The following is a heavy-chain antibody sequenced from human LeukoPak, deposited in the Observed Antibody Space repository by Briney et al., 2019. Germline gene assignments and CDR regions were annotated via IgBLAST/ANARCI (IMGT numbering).Heavy chain of an antibody. CDR2: IKQDGSQK. V-gene: IGHV3-7*01. Sequence: GGSLRLSCAASGFTFSSYWMSWVRQAPGKGLEWVANIKQDGSQKYYVDSVKGRFSISRDNAKNSLYLQMNSLRAEDTAVYYCAKAIAVADPSFDYWGQGTLVTVSS. CDR1: GFTFSSYW. D-gene: IGHD6-19*01. J-gene: IGHJ4*02. CDR3: AKAIAVADPSFDY.